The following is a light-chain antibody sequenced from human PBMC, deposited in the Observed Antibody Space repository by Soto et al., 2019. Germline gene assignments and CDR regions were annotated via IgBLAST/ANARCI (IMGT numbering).Light chain of an antibody. CDR2: GAS. V-gene: IGKV3-15*01. CDR3: QQQNHCPT. CDR1: QSVSSN. Sequence: RVMTQSPANLSVSPGDRATLSCRASQSVSSNLAWYQQKPGQAPRLLIYGASTRATCIPARFSGSGSGTEFTITLSSLQSEDFSGSYCQQQNHCPTFGKGNTVAI. J-gene: IGKJ4*01.